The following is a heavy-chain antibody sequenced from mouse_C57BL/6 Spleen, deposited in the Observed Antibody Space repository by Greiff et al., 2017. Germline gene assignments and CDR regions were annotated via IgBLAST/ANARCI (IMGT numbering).Heavy chain of an antibody. CDR3: AREGAMDY. V-gene: IGHV1-55*01. CDR1: GYTFTSYW. CDR2: IYPGSGST. J-gene: IGHJ4*01. Sequence: VQLQQPGAELVKPGASVKMSCKASGYTFTSYWITWVKQRPGQGLEWIGDIYPGSGSTNYNEKFKSKATLTGDTSSSTAYMQLSSLTSEDSAVYYCAREGAMDYWGQGTSVTVSS.